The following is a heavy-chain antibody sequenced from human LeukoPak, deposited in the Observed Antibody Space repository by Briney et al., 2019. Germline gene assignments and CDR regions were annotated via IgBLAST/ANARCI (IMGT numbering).Heavy chain of an antibody. CDR2: ISSSSSYI. CDR1: GFTFSSYS. CDR3: ARDRWEQSTYWFDL. V-gene: IGHV3-21*01. Sequence: SGGSLRLSCAASGFTFSSYSMNWVRQAPGKGLEWVSSISSSSSYIYYADSVKGRFTISRDNANNSLYLQMNSLTAEDTTVYYCARDRWEQSTYWFDLWSQGTLITVSS. D-gene: IGHD1-26*01. J-gene: IGHJ5*02.